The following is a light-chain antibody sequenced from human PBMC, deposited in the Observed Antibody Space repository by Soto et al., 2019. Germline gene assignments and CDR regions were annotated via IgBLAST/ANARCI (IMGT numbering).Light chain of an antibody. V-gene: IGKV3-11*01. CDR1: QSVSSS. Sequence: ELVLTQSPATLSLSPGERATLSCRASQSVSSSLAWYQQKPGQAPRLLIYDASNRATGIPARFSGSGSGTDFTLTISSLEPEDFAVYYCQQRSNWPPALTFGGGTKVEIK. J-gene: IGKJ4*01. CDR2: DAS. CDR3: QQRSNWPPALT.